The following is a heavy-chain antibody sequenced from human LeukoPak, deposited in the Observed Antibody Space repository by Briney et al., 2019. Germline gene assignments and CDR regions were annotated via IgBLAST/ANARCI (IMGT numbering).Heavy chain of an antibody. Sequence: PGGSVRLSCAASGLTFSSYAMCWLRQAPGKGLEWVSAISGSGGSTYYADSVKGRFTISRDNSKNTLYLQMNSLRSEDAAVYSLSKYAAIQLWLGYFDDWCQGTMVTVSS. CDR1: GLTFSSYA. CDR3: SKYAAIQLWLGYFDD. D-gene: IGHD5-18*01. CDR2: ISGSGGST. J-gene: IGHJ4*02. V-gene: IGHV3-23*01.